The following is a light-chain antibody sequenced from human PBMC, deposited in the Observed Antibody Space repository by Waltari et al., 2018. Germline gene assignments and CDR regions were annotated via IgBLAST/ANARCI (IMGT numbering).Light chain of an antibody. Sequence: QAVVPQEPSLTLAPGGTVTLTRGSSSGDVITGHSPYWLQQKPGQGPRTLIYDITDKPPWTPGRFSGSLLGGRAALTLSGAQAEDEADYYCMLSYSGFSVFGGGARLTVL. CDR2: DIT. CDR1: SGDVITGHS. J-gene: IGLJ2*01. V-gene: IGLV7-46*01. CDR3: MLSYSGFSV.